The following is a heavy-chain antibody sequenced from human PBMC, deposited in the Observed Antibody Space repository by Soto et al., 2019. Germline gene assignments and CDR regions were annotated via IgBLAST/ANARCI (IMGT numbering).Heavy chain of an antibody. V-gene: IGHV3-30*04. Sequence: QVQVVESGGGVVQPGRSLRLSCAASGFTXSTCSMHWVRQAPGKGLEWVTVISYDVNNKYYADSVKGRFTISRDNSKNTVYLLMNSLRIEDTAVYYCAXXLIXXXDFXFGMDVWGQGTTVTVSS. D-gene: IGHD3-22*01. CDR3: AXXLIXXXDFXFGMDV. CDR1: GFTXSTCS. CDR2: ISYDVNNK. J-gene: IGHJ6*02.